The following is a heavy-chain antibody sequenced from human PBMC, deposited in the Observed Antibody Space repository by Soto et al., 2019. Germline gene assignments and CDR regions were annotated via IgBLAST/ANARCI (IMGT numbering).Heavy chain of an antibody. Sequence: SETLSLTCAVYGGSFSGYYWSWIRQPPGKGLEWIGEINHSGSTNYSPSLKSRVTISVDTSKNQFSLKLSSVTAADTAVYYCARLRRLLWLGELFELDGMDVWGQGTTVTVSS. CDR2: INHSGST. J-gene: IGHJ6*02. CDR1: GGSFSGYY. V-gene: IGHV4-34*01. CDR3: ARLRRLLWLGELFELDGMDV. D-gene: IGHD3-10*01.